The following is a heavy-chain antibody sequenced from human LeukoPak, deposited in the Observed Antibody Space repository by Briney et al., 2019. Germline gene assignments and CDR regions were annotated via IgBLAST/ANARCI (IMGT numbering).Heavy chain of an antibody. D-gene: IGHD5-24*01. CDR1: GGTFSSYA. CDR3: ARRDGYNYAPLDY. CDR2: IIPIFGTA. J-gene: IGHJ4*02. V-gene: IGHV1-69*06. Sequence: SVKVSCKASGGTFSSYAISRVRQAPGQGLEWMGGIIPIFGTANYAQKFQGRVTITADKSTSTAYMELSSLRSEDTAVYYCARRDGYNYAPLDYWGQGTLVTVSS.